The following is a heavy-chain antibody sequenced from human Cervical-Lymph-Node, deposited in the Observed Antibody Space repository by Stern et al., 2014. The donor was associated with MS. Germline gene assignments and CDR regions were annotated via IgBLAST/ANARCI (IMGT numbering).Heavy chain of an antibody. D-gene: IGHD2-2*01. Sequence: QVQLQESGPGLVRPSGTLSLTCAVSGDSISNDNWWSWVRQPPGKGLEGIGEAYHTGSANYAPSLKSRVTISVDKSKNQFSLRLTSMTAADTAVYYCARDQGFQLMNSWGQGTLVIVSS. J-gene: IGHJ4*02. CDR3: ARDQGFQLMNS. V-gene: IGHV4-4*02. CDR2: AYHTGSA. CDR1: GDSISNDNW.